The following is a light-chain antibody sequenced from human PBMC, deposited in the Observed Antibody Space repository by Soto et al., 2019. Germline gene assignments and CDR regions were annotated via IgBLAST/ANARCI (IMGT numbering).Light chain of an antibody. CDR1: QDITIS. Sequence: DIQMTQPPSSLSASVGDRVTITCRASQDITISLAWFQQRPGSAPRALIYAASNLQPGVPSKVSGSGSGTHFTLTINNLQPEDFGTYYCQQYNKYPHTFGQGTNLEIK. CDR2: AAS. J-gene: IGKJ2*01. V-gene: IGKV1-16*02. CDR3: QQYNKYPHT.